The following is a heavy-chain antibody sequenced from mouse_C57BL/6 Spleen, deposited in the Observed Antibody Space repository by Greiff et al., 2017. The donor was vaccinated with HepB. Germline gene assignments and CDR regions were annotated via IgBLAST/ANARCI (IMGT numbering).Heavy chain of an antibody. D-gene: IGHD1-1*01. CDR2: ILPGSGST. J-gene: IGHJ1*03. V-gene: IGHV1-9*01. Sequence: VQLQQSGAELMKPGASVKLSCKATGYTFTGYWIEWVKQRPGHGLEWIGEILPGSGSTNYNEKFKGKATFTADTSSNTAYMQLSSLTTEDSAIYYCARRGFTTVVAQRYFDVWGTGTTVTVSS. CDR1: GYTFTGYW. CDR3: ARRGFTTVVAQRYFDV.